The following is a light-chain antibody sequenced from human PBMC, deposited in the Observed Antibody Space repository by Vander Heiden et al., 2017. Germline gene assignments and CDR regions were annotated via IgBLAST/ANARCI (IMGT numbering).Light chain of an antibody. CDR3: AAWDDSLNGVV. J-gene: IGLJ2*01. Sequence: QSVLPQPPSSSGTHGQRVTISCSGSSSNIGSNTVNWYQQRPGTAPKLLNYSNNQRPSGVPDRFSGSKYGTSASLAISGLQSEDEADYYCAAWDDSLNGVVFGGGTKLTVL. CDR1: SSNIGSNT. V-gene: IGLV1-44*01. CDR2: SNN.